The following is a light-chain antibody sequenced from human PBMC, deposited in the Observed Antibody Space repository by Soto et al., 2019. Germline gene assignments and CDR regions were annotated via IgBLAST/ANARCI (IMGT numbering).Light chain of an antibody. V-gene: IGKV3-15*01. J-gene: IGKJ5*01. CDR2: GAY. CDR1: QSVSSN. Sequence: ELVMTQSPATLSLSPGDRATLSCRASQSVSSNLAWYQQKPCQAPRLLIYGAYTRATGIPARFSGSGSGTEFTLTISSLQSEDFAVYYCQQYNNWPPITCGQGTRLEIK. CDR3: QQYNNWPPIT.